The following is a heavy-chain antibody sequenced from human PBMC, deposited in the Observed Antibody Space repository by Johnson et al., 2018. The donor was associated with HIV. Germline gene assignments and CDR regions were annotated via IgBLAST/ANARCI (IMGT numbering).Heavy chain of an antibody. CDR3: VRRPFGAAPGADTFDI. CDR1: GFTFSSSW. CDR2: IKCDGSEK. V-gene: IGHV3-52*01. J-gene: IGHJ3*02. Sequence: VQLVESGGGLIQPGGSLRLSCAASGFTFSSSWMHWVCQAPEKGLEWVADIKCDGSEKYYVDSVKGRFTISRDNAKNTLYLQMNSLRAEDTAVYYCVRRPFGAAPGADTFDIWGRGTMVTVSS. D-gene: IGHD6-13*01.